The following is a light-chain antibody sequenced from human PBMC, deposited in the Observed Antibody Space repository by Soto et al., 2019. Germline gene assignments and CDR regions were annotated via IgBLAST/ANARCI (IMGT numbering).Light chain of an antibody. CDR3: SSYTSSFYV. J-gene: IGLJ1*01. CDR1: SSDVGGYNY. Sequence: QSALTQPASVSGSPGQSITISCTGTSSDVGGYNYVSWYQQHPGKAPELMIYEVSNRPSGVSNRFSGSKSGNTASLTISGLQAEDEADYYCSSYTSSFYVFGTGTKVTVL. V-gene: IGLV2-14*01. CDR2: EVS.